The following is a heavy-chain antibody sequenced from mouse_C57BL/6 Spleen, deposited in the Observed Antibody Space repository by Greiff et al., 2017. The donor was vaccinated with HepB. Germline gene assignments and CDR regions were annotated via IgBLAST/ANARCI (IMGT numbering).Heavy chain of an antibody. V-gene: IGHV1-82*01. D-gene: IGHD2-5*01. CDR1: GYAFSSSW. CDR2: IYPGDGDT. J-gene: IGHJ2*01. Sequence: QVQLQQSGPELVKPGASVKISCKASGYAFSSSWMNWVKQRPGKGLEWIGRIYPGDGDTNYNGKFKGKATLTADKSSSTAYMQLSSLTSEDSAVYFCARGDSNSDYFDYWGQGTTLTVSS. CDR3: ARGDSNSDYFDY.